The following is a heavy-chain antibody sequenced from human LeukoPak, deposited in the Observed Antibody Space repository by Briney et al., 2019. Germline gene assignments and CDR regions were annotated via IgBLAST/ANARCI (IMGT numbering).Heavy chain of an antibody. D-gene: IGHD3-22*01. J-gene: IGHJ4*02. Sequence: SETLSLTCAVSGGSISSSSYYWGWIRQPPGKGLEWIGSIYYSGSTYYNPSLKSRVTISVDTSKNQFSLKLSSVTAADTAVYYCARGSSGYYYSFDYWGQGTLVTVSS. V-gene: IGHV4-39*07. CDR3: ARGSSGYYYSFDY. CDR2: IYYSGST. CDR1: GGSISSSSYY.